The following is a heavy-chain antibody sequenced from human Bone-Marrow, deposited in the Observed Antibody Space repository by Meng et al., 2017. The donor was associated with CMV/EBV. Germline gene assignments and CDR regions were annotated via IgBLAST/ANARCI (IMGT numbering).Heavy chain of an antibody. CDR2: ISSSGSTK. CDR1: GFTFSDYY. Sequence: GEYLKISCAASGFTFSDYYMSWIRQAPGKGLEWGSYISSSGSTKYYADSVKGRFTISRDNAKNSLYLQMNSLRAEDTAVYYCAGGKVDCSSTSCYGWFDPWGQGTLVTVSS. J-gene: IGHJ5*02. CDR3: AGGKVDCSSTSCYGWFDP. V-gene: IGHV3-11*01. D-gene: IGHD2-2*01.